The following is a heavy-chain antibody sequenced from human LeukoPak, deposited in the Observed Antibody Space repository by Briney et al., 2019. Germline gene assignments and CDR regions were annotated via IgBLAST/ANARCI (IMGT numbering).Heavy chain of an antibody. D-gene: IGHD2-2*01. V-gene: IGHV3-48*01. CDR2: ISSSSSTI. CDR3: ARDLVVPAAIQGYDAFDI. CDR1: GFTFSSYS. J-gene: IGHJ3*02. Sequence: GGSLRLSCAASGFTFSSYSVNWVRQAPGKGLEWVSYISSSSSTIYYADSVKGRFTISRDNAKNSLYLQMNSLRAEDTAVYYCARDLVVPAAIQGYDAFDIWGQGTMVTVSS.